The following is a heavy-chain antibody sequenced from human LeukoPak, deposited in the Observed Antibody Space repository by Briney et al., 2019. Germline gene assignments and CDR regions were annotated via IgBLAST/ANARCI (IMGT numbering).Heavy chain of an antibody. CDR2: ISGSGGST. D-gene: IGHD3-3*01. CDR3: AKEALYDFWSGYPVDTYYFDY. V-gene: IGHV3-23*01. Sequence: GGSLRPSCAASGFTFSSYAMSWVRQAPGKGLEWVSAISGSGGSTYYADSVKGRFTISRDNSKNTLYLQMNSLRAEDTAVYYCAKEALYDFWSGYPVDTYYFDYWGQGTLVTVSS. J-gene: IGHJ4*02. CDR1: GFTFSSYA.